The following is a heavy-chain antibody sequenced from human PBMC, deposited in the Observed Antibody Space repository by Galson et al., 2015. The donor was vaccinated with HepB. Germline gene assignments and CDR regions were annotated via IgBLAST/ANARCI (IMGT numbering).Heavy chain of an antibody. CDR2: INHGGSA. D-gene: IGHD3-10*01. CDR3: ARGPFYYPSGNIDPQYYYYYGLDF. Sequence: SETLSLTCAVSGASLSGYYWTWIRQPPGQGLEWIGEINHGGSAHYAPSLKSRVTISVETSKNQFSLELSSVTAADTAVYYCARGPFYYPSGNIDPQYYYYYGLDFWGQGTTVTVSS. J-gene: IGHJ6*02. V-gene: IGHV4-34*01. CDR1: GASLSGYY.